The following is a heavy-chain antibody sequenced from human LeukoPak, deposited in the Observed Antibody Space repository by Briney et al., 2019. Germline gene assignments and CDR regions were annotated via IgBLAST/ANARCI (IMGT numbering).Heavy chain of an antibody. CDR3: ARDLNPDYGDYVY. CDR1: GGTFSSYA. V-gene: IGHV1-69*05. J-gene: IGHJ4*02. D-gene: IGHD4-17*01. CDR2: IIPIFGTA. Sequence: GSSVKVSCKASGGTFSSYAISWVRQAPGQGLEWMGRIIPIFGTANYAQKFQGRVTITTDESTSTAYMELSSLRSEDTAVYYCARDLNPDYGDYVYWGQGTPVTVSS.